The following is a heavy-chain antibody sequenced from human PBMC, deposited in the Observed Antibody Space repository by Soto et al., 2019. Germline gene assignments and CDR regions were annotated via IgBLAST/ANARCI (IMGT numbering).Heavy chain of an antibody. Sequence: QVQLVQSGAEVKKPGASVKVSCEASEYTFIGFHLHWVRQAPGQGLEWMGWINPKSGDTKYAQQFQGRVTLTRDTSPSTSYMELSRLESNDTAVYYCAKGLWTVGHCTGGSCYDGMDGWGQGTTVTVSS. CDR3: AKGLWTVGHCTGGSCYDGMDG. J-gene: IGHJ6*02. CDR1: EYTFIGFH. D-gene: IGHD2-15*01. V-gene: IGHV1-2*02. CDR2: INPKSGDT.